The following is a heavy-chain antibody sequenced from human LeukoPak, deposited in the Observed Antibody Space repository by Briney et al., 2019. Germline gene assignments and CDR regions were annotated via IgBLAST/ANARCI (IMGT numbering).Heavy chain of an antibody. J-gene: IGHJ4*02. CDR2: IASDGSST. V-gene: IGHV3-74*01. CDR1: GFTFSSYW. CDR3: ARGRPHGNDY. Sequence: GGSLRLSCAASGFTFSSYWMNWVRQAPGKGRVWVSRIASDGSSTTYADSVKGRFSISRDNTKYTLYLQMNSLRVEDTAVYYCARGRPHGNDYWGQGTLVTVSS. D-gene: IGHD4-23*01.